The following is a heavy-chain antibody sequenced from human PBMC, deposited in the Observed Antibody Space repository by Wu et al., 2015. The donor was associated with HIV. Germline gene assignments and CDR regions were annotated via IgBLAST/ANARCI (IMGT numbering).Heavy chain of an antibody. CDR2: IRPDSGAT. CDR3: ARDLGDDFAVRGFYWYMDV. D-gene: IGHD2-21*02. V-gene: IGHV1-2*02. Sequence: QVHLVQSGAEVKKPGASVKVSCKASGYKFTGYYIHWVRQAPGQGLEWMGWIRPDSGATNYAEKFEDRVTMTRDASISTAYMQLNRLRSDDTAVYFCARDLGDDFAVRGFYWYMDVWGRGTAITVSS. CDR1: GYKFTGYY. J-gene: IGHJ6*03.